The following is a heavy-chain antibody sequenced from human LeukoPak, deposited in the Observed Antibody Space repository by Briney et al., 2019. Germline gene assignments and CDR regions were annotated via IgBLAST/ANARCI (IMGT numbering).Heavy chain of an antibody. V-gene: IGHV1-69*01. CDR3: ARDRSSYGMDV. Sequence: ASVKVSCKASGGTFSSYAISWVRQAPGQGLEGMGGIIPIFGTANYAQKFQGRVTITADESTSTAYMELSSLRSEDTAVYYCARDRSSYGMDVWGQGTTVTVSS. CDR1: GGTFSSYA. J-gene: IGHJ6*02. CDR2: IIPIFGTA.